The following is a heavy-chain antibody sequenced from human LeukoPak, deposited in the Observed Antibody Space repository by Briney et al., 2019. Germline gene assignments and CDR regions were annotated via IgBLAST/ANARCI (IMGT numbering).Heavy chain of an antibody. CDR3: AKDVLLYYFDY. V-gene: IGHV3-30*18. CDR1: GFTFSNFG. Sequence: GRSLRLSCAASGFTFSNFGMHWVRQAPGKGLEWVAVISYDGNNKYYADSVKGRFTISRDNSKNTLYLQMNSLRAEDTGVYYCAKDVLLYYFDYWGQGTLVTVSS. J-gene: IGHJ4*02. CDR2: ISYDGNNK.